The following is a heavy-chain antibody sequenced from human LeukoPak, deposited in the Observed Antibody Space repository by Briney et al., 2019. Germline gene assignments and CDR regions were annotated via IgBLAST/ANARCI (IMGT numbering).Heavy chain of an antibody. D-gene: IGHD7-27*01. Sequence: GGSLSLSCAASGFTFNNYGMHWVRQAPGKGLEWVSFIRNDGTDKYYAASVKGRFTISRDNSKNTMYLQMNSLRGEDTAVYYCAKTNTELGKNWFDPWGQGTIVIVSS. V-gene: IGHV3-30*02. CDR3: AKTNTELGKNWFDP. J-gene: IGHJ5*02. CDR2: IRNDGTDK. CDR1: GFTFNNYG.